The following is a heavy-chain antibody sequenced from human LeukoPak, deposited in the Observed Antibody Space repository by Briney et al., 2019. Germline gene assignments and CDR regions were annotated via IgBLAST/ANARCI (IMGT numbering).Heavy chain of an antibody. J-gene: IGHJ5*02. CDR2: IYSGGST. CDR3: AREALVACSGGSCYGNWFDP. V-gene: IGHV3-53*01. D-gene: IGHD2-15*01. CDR1: GFTVSSNY. Sequence: GSLGLSCAASGFTVSSNYMSWVRQAPGKGLEWVSVIYSGGSTYYADSVKGRFTISRDNSKNTLYLQMNSLRAEDTAVYYCAREALVACSGGSCYGNWFDPWGQGTLVTVSS.